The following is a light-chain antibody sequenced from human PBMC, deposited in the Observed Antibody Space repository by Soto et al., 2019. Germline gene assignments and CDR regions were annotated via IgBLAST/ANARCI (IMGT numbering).Light chain of an antibody. CDR2: EGS. J-gene: IGLJ1*01. CDR3: CSYAGGSTLYV. V-gene: IGLV2-23*01. CDR1: SCDVGSYYL. Sequence: QSALTQPASVSGSPGQSITISWTGTSCDVGSYYLVSWYQQHPGKAPKLMIYEGSKRPSGVSNRFSGSKSGNTASLTISGLQAEDEADYYCCSYAGGSTLYVFGTGTKLTVL.